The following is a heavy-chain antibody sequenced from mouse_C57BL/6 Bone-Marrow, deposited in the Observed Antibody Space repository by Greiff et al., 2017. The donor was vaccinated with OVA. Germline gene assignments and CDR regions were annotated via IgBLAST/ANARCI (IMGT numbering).Heavy chain of an antibody. D-gene: IGHD2-3*01. Sequence: EVMLVESGGGLVKPGGSLKLSCAASGFTFSSYAMSWVRQTPEKRLEWVATISDGGSYTYYPDNVKGRFTISRDNAKNNLYLQMSHLKSEDTAMYYCARDPGWLLLAWFAYWGQGTLVTVSA. V-gene: IGHV5-4*01. CDR2: ISDGGSYT. CDR3: ARDPGWLLLAWFAY. CDR1: GFTFSSYA. J-gene: IGHJ3*01.